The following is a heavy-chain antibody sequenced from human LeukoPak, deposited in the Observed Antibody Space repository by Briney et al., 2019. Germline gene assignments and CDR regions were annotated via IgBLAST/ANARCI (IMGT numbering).Heavy chain of an antibody. CDR3: ARDYDFWSGYHIVDY. CDR1: GLIFSSYW. J-gene: IGHJ4*02. D-gene: IGHD3-3*01. Sequence: GGSLRLSCAASGLIFSSYWMSWVRQAPGKGLEWVSSISSSSSYIYYADSVKGRFTISRDNAKNSLYLQMNSLRAEDTAVYYCARDYDFWSGYHIVDYWGQGTLVTVSS. CDR2: ISSSSSYI. V-gene: IGHV3-21*01.